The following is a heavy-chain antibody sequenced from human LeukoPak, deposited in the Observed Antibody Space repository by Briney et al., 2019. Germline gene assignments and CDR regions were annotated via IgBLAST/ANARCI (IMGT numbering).Heavy chain of an antibody. CDR2: INHSGST. J-gene: IGHJ6*02. Sequence: SETLSLTCAVYGGSFSGYYWSWIRQPPGKGLEWIGEINHSGSTNYNPSLKSRVTISVDTSKNQFSLKLSSVTAAYTAVYYCARAPLRTYYYGSGSYPYYYYGMDVWGQGTTVTVSS. CDR1: GGSFSGYY. CDR3: ARAPLRTYYYGSGSYPYYYYGMDV. V-gene: IGHV4-34*01. D-gene: IGHD3-10*01.